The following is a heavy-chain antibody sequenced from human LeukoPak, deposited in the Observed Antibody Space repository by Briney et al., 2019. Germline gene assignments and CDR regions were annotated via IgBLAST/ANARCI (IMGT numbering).Heavy chain of an antibody. D-gene: IGHD6-13*01. CDR1: GGSISSSSYY. Sequence: SETLSLICTVSGGSISSSSYYWGWIRQPPGKGLEWIGSIYYSGSTYYNPSLKSRVTISVDTSKNQFSLKLSSVTAADTAVYYCARAYSSSWYYFDYWGQGTLVTVSS. V-gene: IGHV4-39*01. CDR3: ARAYSSSWYYFDY. CDR2: IYYSGST. J-gene: IGHJ4*02.